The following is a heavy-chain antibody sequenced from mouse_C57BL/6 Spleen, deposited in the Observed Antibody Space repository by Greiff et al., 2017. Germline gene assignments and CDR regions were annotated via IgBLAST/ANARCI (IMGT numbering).Heavy chain of an antibody. V-gene: IGHV1-5*01. J-gene: IGHJ2*01. CDR1: GYTFTSYW. D-gene: IGHD2-4*01. CDR3: TRGDLDDYDVEGFDY. Sequence: EVKVEESGTVLARPGASVKMSCKTSGYTFTSYWMHWVKQRPGQGLEWIGAIYPGNSDTSYNQKFKGKAKLTAVTSASTAYMELSSLTNEDSAVYYCTRGDLDDYDVEGFDYWGQGTTLTVSS. CDR2: IYPGNSDT.